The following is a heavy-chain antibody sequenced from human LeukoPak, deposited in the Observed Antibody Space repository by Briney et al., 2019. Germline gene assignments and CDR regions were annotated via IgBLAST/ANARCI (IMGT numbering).Heavy chain of an antibody. V-gene: IGHV3-21*01. CDR1: GFTFSRYT. CDR3: ARDLLAYYNSSGYYGAFDI. J-gene: IGHJ3*02. CDR2: ISSSSTYI. D-gene: IGHD3-22*01. Sequence: GGSLRLSCAASGFTFSRYTMNWVRQAPGKGLEWVSTISSSSTYIYYADSVKGRFTISRDNAKNSLYLQMNSLRAEDTTVYYCARDLLAYYNSSGYYGAFDIWGQGTMATVSS.